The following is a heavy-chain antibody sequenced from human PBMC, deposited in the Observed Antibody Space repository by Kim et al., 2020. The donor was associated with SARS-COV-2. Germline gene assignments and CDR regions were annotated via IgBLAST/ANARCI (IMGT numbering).Heavy chain of an antibody. D-gene: IGHD3-16*01. Sequence: ADSVTGRFTMSRDNSKNTVYLQMNSLRAEDTAVYYCAKDGRDYDHLMSFDFWGQGALVTVSP. J-gene: IGHJ4*02. V-gene: IGHV3-23*03. CDR3: AKDGRDYDHLMSFDF.